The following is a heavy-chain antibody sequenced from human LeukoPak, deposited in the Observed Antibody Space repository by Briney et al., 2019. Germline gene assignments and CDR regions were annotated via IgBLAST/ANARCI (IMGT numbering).Heavy chain of an antibody. CDR2: IYSGGST. Sequence: GGSLRLSCAASGFTVSSNYMSWVRQAPGKGLEWVSVIYSGGSTYYADSVKGRFTISRDNSKNTVYLQMNSLRVEDTAVYYCAKRYVSSNYYQCLGEWGQGTLVTVSS. CDR3: AKRYVSSNYYQCLGE. J-gene: IGHJ4*02. V-gene: IGHV3-53*01. CDR1: GFTVSSNY. D-gene: IGHD3-22*01.